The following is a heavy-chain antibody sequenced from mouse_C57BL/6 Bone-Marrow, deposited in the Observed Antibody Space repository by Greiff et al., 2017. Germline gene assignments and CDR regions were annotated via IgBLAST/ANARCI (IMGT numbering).Heavy chain of an antibody. D-gene: IGHD1-1*01. CDR3: ARKATVVGEGFAY. CDR1: GYTFTSYW. J-gene: IGHJ3*01. CDR2: ISPGSGST. V-gene: IGHV1-55*01. Sequence: VQLQQSGAELVKPGASVKMSCKASGYTFTSYWITWVKQRPGQGLEWIGDISPGSGSTNYNEKFNSKATLTVDTSSSTAYMQLSSLTSEDSAVYYCARKATVVGEGFAYWGQGTLVTVSA.